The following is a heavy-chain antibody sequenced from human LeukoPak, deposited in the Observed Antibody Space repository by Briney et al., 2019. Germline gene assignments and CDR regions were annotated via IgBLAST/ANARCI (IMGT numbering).Heavy chain of an antibody. V-gene: IGHV4-31*03. CDR3: ARDHSYYFGSQTSTLDV. J-gene: IGHJ6*02. Sequence: SETLSLTCTISGASISTGGFYWTWLRQPPGEGLEWIGYIYYTGSVDYNASLKSRLTISLDTSKNRFSLKLNSVTAADTAVYYCARDHSYYFGSQTSTLDVWGQGTAVTVSS. CDR1: GASISTGGFY. D-gene: IGHD3-10*01. CDR2: IYYTGSV.